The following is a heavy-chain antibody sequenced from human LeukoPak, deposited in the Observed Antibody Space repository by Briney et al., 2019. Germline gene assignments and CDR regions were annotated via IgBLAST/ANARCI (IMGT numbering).Heavy chain of an antibody. Sequence: SETLSLTCAVYGGSFSGYYWSWTGQPPGKGLDGIGEINRIGSTINNPYPKSRVTISVDTSKNQFSLKPSSVTAADTAVYYCARGITDSSGSMANSFAPWGQGTLVTVSS. D-gene: IGHD3-22*01. V-gene: IGHV4-34*01. CDR3: ARGITDSSGSMANSFAP. CDR1: GGSFSGYY. CDR2: INRIGST. J-gene: IGHJ5*02.